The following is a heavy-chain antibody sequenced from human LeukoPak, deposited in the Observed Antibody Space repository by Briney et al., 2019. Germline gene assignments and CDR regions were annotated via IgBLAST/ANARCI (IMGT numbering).Heavy chain of an antibody. Sequence: GGSLRLSCAASGFTFSSYAMHWVRQAPGKGLEWVAVISYDGSNKYYANSVKGRFTISRDNSKNTLYLQMTSLRDEDTAVYYCARVTFSPLAPFYGPDYWGQGTLVTVSS. D-gene: IGHD1-20*01. V-gene: IGHV3-30-3*01. CDR3: ARVTFSPLAPFYGPDY. CDR1: GFTFSSYA. J-gene: IGHJ4*02. CDR2: ISYDGSNK.